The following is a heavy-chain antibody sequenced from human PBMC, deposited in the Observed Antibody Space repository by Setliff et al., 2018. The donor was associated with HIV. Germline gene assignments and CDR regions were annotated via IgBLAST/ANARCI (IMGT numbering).Heavy chain of an antibody. V-gene: IGHV4-39*01. Sequence: SETLSLTCTVSGGSISSSSYYWGWVRQPPGKGLEWIGNIFYSGHTYYNPSLRSRVTISVHTSKNQFSLNMSSVTAADTAVYYCARSPAAEGYWGQGTLVTVSS. CDR3: ARSPAAEGY. D-gene: IGHD6-13*01. CDR2: IFYSGHT. CDR1: GGSISSSSYY. J-gene: IGHJ4*02.